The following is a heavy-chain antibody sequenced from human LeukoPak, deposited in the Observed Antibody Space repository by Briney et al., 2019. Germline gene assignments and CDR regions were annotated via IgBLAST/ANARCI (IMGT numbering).Heavy chain of an antibody. CDR3: ARGMTTHDY. J-gene: IGHJ4*02. D-gene: IGHD4-11*01. CDR2: ISATGST. Sequence: PGGSLRLSCAASGFTFSGYAMTWVRQAPGKGLEWVSTISATGSTYADSVRGRFTISRDDSKNTLYVQMNSLRAEDTAVYYCARGMTTHDYWGQGTLVTVSS. V-gene: IGHV3-23*01. CDR1: GFTFSGYA.